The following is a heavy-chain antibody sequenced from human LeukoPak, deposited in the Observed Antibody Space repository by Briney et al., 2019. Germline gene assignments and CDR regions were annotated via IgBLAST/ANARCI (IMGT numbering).Heavy chain of an antibody. D-gene: IGHD1-14*01. CDR2: IYYSGNT. CDR3: ARHIDREAYYYGMDV. CDR1: GGSISSYY. Sequence: SETLSLTCTISGGSISSYYWSWIRQPPGKGLEWIGYIYYSGNTNYNPSLKSRVTISVDTSKNQFSLKLSSVTAADTAVYYCARHIDREAYYYGMDVWGQGTTVTVSS. V-gene: IGHV4-59*08. J-gene: IGHJ6*02.